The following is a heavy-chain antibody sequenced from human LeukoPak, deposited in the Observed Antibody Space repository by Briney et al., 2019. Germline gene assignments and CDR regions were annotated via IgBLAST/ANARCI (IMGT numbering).Heavy chain of an antibody. J-gene: IGHJ4*02. D-gene: IGHD3-9*01. CDR2: ISSSSSYI. CDR3: AKDMRFDWTPYYFDY. CDR1: GFTFSNYN. V-gene: IGHV3-21*04. Sequence: GGSLRLSCAASGFTFSNYNINWVRQAPGKGLEWVSSISSSSSYIYYADSMKGRFTISRDNAKNSLYLQMSSLRAEDTAVYYCAKDMRFDWTPYYFDYWGQGTLVTVSS.